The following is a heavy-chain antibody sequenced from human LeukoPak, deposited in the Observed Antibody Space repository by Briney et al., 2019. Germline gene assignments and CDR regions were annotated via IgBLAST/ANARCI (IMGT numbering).Heavy chain of an antibody. CDR3: SRELAWGPADD. Sequence: SQTLSLTCAISGDSFSSNSAAWGWIRQSPSRGLEWLGRTYYRSGWYNDYALSVESRITINPDTSKNQVSLQLTSVTPEDTAVYYCSRELAWGPADDWGQGTLVTVSS. D-gene: IGHD7-27*01. J-gene: IGHJ4*02. CDR2: TYYRSGWYN. CDR1: GDSFSSNSAA. V-gene: IGHV6-1*01.